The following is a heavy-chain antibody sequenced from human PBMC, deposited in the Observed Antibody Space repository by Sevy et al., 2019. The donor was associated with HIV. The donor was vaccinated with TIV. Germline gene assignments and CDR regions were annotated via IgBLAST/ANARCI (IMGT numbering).Heavy chain of an antibody. Sequence: GVSLRLSCTASGFTFRSYTMNWVRQAPGKGLEWVSSISSISDYIYYADSVKGRFTVSRDNSNNSLYLQMNSLRAEDTAIYYGARDRYYYDSSGYAWGQGTLVTVSS. CDR2: ISSISDYI. CDR1: GFTFRSYT. J-gene: IGHJ4*02. V-gene: IGHV3-21*01. CDR3: ARDRYYYDSSGYA. D-gene: IGHD3-22*01.